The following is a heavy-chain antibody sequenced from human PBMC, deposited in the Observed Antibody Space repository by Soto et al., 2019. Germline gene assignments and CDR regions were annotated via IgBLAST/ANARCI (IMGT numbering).Heavy chain of an antibody. V-gene: IGHV1-69*13. D-gene: IGHD6-19*01. CDR3: ARVSRAVAGPYNWFDP. CDR2: IIPIFGTA. CDR1: GGTFSSYA. Sequence: SVKVSCKASGGTFSSYAMSWVRQARGQGLEWMGGIIPIFGTANYAQKFQGRVTITADESTSTAYMELSSLRSEDTAVYYCARVSRAVAGPYNWFDPWGQGTLVTVSS. J-gene: IGHJ5*02.